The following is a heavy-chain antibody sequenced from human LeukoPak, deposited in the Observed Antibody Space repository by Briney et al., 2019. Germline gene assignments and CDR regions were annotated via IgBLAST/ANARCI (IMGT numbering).Heavy chain of an antibody. Sequence: GGSLRLSCAASGFAFSTYAMHWVRQAPGKGLEWVAVISYDGNNKYYADSVKGRFTISRDNSMHTLYLQMNSLRAEDTAVYYCARDNYGVDYWGQGPLVTVSS. CDR1: GFAFSTYA. CDR3: ARDNYGVDY. CDR2: ISYDGNNK. J-gene: IGHJ4*02. V-gene: IGHV3-30-3*01. D-gene: IGHD3-10*01.